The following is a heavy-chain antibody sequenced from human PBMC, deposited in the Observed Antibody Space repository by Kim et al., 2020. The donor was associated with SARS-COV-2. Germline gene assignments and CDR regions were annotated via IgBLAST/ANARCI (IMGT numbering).Heavy chain of an antibody. CDR3: ARDPAATLRWFDL. CDR2: ITGSGDSR. D-gene: IGHD6-25*01. Sequence: GGSLRLSCAASGFTFSTYAMSWVRQPLGKGLEWVSVITGSGDSRYYADSVKGRFIISRDNSETTLYLQMNSLRVEDTAVYYCARDPAATLRWFDLWGQGTPVTPSS. CDR1: GFTFSTYA. J-gene: IGHJ5*02. V-gene: IGHV3-23*01.